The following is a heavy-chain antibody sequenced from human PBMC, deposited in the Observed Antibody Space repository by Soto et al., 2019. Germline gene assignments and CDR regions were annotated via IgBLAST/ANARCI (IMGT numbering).Heavy chain of an antibody. CDR1: GYTFTIYV. D-gene: IGHD2-21*01. V-gene: IGHV1-18*01. Sequence: ASVKVSCKASGYTFTIYVISWVLQAPGQGLEWMGWISAYNGNTNYAQKLQGRVTVTTDTSTSTAYMELRSLRSDDTAVYYCARRREYCGGDCYSAFDIWGQGTMVTVSS. CDR2: ISAYNGNT. CDR3: ARRREYCGGDCYSAFDI. J-gene: IGHJ3*02.